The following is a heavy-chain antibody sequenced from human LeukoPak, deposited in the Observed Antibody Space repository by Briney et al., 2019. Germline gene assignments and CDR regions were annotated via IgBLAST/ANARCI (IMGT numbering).Heavy chain of an antibody. V-gene: IGHV4-39*01. D-gene: IGHD1-26*01. CDR2: IYYTGNT. J-gene: IGHJ3*02. CDR1: GGSISGSTYY. CDR3: ARHPQYSNSVGDFDI. Sequence: SETLSLTCTVSGGSISGSTYYWGWLRQAPGKGLEWIATIYYTGNTYYNPSLKSRVTIYVDTSKNQFSLKLSSVTAADTAVYYCARHPQYSNSVGDFDIWGQGTMVTVSS.